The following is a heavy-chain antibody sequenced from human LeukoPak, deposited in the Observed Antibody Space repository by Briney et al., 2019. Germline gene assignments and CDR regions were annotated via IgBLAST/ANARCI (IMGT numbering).Heavy chain of an antibody. Sequence: SETLSLTCTVSGGSISSYYWSWIRQPPGKGLEWIGEINHSGSTNYNPSLKSRVTISVDTSKNQFSLKLSSVTAADTAVYYCARVDYGGNFADYWGQGTLVTVSS. J-gene: IGHJ4*02. CDR3: ARVDYGGNFADY. CDR1: GGSISSYY. V-gene: IGHV4-34*01. D-gene: IGHD4-23*01. CDR2: INHSGST.